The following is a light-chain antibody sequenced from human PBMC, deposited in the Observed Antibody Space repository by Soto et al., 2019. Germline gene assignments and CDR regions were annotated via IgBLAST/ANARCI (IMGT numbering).Light chain of an antibody. CDR3: QPYGSSPWA. CDR2: GAS. V-gene: IGKV3-20*01. J-gene: IGKJ1*01. Sequence: ILLTQSAGTLSVAPGERAARSSRSSQSVSSSYLAWYQQKPGQAPRLLIYGASSRATGIPDRFSGSGSRPDFTLTIRILEPEDLAVYYCQPYGSSPWAFSPGTKVHIK. CDR1: QSVSSSY.